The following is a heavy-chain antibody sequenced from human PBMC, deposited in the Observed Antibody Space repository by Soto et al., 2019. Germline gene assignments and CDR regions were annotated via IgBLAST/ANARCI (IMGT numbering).Heavy chain of an antibody. CDR2: INDRGSI. Sequence: QVQLQQWGAGPLRPLETLSLTCGVSGGSFSGYYWAWIRQSPGKGLEWIGEINDRGSINYNPSLKSLGSISVDTSKNHYSLNLRSVTAADTALYYCARESHDILTGPPWVWYFDLWGRGTLVTVSS. V-gene: IGHV4-34*01. CDR1: GGSFSGYY. CDR3: ARESHDILTGPPWVWYFDL. D-gene: IGHD3-9*01. J-gene: IGHJ2*01.